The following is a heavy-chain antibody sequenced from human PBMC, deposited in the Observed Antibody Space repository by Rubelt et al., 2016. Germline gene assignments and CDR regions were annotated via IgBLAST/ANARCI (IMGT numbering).Heavy chain of an antibody. CDR3: AKATGSGLKGF. J-gene: IGHJ4*02. CDR1: GFTFSSYS. CDR2: ISHDGSNK. Sequence: VQLVESGGGLVQPGGSLRLSCAASGFTFSSYSMNWVRQAPGKGLEWVAVISHDGSNKCHADSMKGRFTISRDDSKNTLYRQMNSLGAEETALYYGAKATGSGLKGFWGQGTLVTVS. D-gene: IGHD2-8*02. V-gene: IGHV3-30*18.